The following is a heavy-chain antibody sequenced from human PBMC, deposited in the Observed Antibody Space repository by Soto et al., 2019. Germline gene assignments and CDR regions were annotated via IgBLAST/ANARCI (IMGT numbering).Heavy chain of an antibody. Sequence: SETLSLTCAVSGYSISSGYYWGWIRQPPGKGLEWIGSIYHSGSTYYNPSLKSRVTISVDTSKNQFSLKLSSVTAADTAVYYRARVGGYGMDVWGQGTTVT. V-gene: IGHV4-38-2*01. CDR3: ARVGGYGMDV. CDR2: IYHSGST. J-gene: IGHJ6*02. CDR1: GYSISSGYY. D-gene: IGHD3-10*01.